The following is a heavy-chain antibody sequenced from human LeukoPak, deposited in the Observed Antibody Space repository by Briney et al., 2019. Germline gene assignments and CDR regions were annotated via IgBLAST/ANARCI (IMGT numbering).Heavy chain of an antibody. CDR3: ARSLWYRYYFDY. Sequence: PGGSLRLSCAASGFTFSSYGMHWVRQAPDKGLEWVAVIWYDGSNKYYADSVKGRFTISRDNSKNTLYLQMNSLRAEDTAVYYCARSLWYRYYFDYWGQGTLVTVSS. CDR2: IWYDGSNK. CDR1: GFTFSSYG. J-gene: IGHJ4*02. V-gene: IGHV3-33*01. D-gene: IGHD3-10*01.